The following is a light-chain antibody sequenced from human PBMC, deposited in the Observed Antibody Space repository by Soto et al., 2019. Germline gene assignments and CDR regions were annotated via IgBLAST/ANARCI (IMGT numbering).Light chain of an antibody. CDR2: RAS. CDR1: QGITSW. CDR3: QQTTSFPLT. J-gene: IGKJ4*01. V-gene: IGKV1-12*01. Sequence: DIQMTQSPSSVSASVGDRVTITCRASQGITSWLAWYQQKPGKAPKLLIYRASNLQSGVPSRFSGSGSGTALTLTISGLQPADFASYYCQQTTSFPLTFGGGTKVEIK.